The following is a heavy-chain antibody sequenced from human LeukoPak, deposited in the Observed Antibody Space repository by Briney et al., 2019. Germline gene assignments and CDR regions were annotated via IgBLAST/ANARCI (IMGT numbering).Heavy chain of an antibody. CDR3: AREGYYGSGSPPSLYFDY. J-gene: IGHJ4*02. CDR1: GFPFSSYL. CDR2: TSSDLNVK. V-gene: IGHV3-30*03. Sequence: GGSLRLSCAASGFPFSSYLMTWVRQAPGKGLEWVAVTSSDLNVKLYADSVKGRFTISRDNSRSTLYLQMNSLRPEDTAIYYCAREGYYGSGSPPSLYFDYWGQGTLVTVSS. D-gene: IGHD3-10*01.